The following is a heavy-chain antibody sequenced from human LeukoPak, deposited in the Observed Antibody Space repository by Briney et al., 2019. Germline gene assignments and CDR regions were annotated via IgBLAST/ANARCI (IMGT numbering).Heavy chain of an antibody. CDR1: GYTFASYG. CDR3: ARVPRADYGDYYYYYYYMDV. V-gene: IGHV1-18*01. Sequence: ASVKVSCKASGYTFASYGISWVRQAPGQGLEWMGWISGYNGNTNYAQKLQGRVTMTTDTSTSTAYMELRSLRSDDTAVYYCARVPRADYGDYYYYYYYMDVWGKGTTVTVSS. J-gene: IGHJ6*03. CDR2: ISGYNGNT. D-gene: IGHD4-17*01.